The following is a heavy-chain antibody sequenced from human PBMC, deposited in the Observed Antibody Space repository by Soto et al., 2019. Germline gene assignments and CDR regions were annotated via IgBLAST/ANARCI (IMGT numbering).Heavy chain of an antibody. J-gene: IGHJ6*02. CDR3: ARATNGDYVYYGLDV. CDR2: IIPIFGTS. Sequence: QVQLVQSGAEVKKPGSSVKVSCKASGGTFSTYSISWVRQAPGQGLEWIGGIIPIFGTSNFAQNFQGRVTITADESTSTAYMELNSLRSEDTAVYYCARATNGDYVYYGLDVWGQGTTVTVSS. D-gene: IGHD3-16*01. V-gene: IGHV1-69*01. CDR1: GGTFSTYS.